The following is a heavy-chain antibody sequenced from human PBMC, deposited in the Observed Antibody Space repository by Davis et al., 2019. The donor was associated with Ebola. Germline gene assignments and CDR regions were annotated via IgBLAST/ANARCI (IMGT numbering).Heavy chain of an antibody. CDR3: ARVLEDGYNPFDY. D-gene: IGHD5-24*01. V-gene: IGHV4-31*11. J-gene: IGHJ4*02. Sequence: MPSETLSLTCAVYGGSFSGYYWSWIRQHPGKGLEWIGYIYYSGSTYYNPSLKSRVTISVDTSKNQFSLKLSSVTAADTAVYYCARVLEDGYNPFDYWGQGTLVTVSS. CDR1: GGSFSGYY. CDR2: IYYSGST.